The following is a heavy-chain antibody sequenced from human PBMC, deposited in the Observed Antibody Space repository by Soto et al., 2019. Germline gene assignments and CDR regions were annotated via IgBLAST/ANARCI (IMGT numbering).Heavy chain of an antibody. Sequence: EVQLVESGGDLVQPGGSLRLSCAASGFSFSIFWMHWVRQAPGKGLVWVSSINGGGSSADYADSVKGRFTFSRDNAKNTVDLQMNSLRAEDTAVYYCTRGGGYSGYDPFDYWGQGTLVTVSS. D-gene: IGHD5-12*01. V-gene: IGHV3-74*01. J-gene: IGHJ4*02. CDR2: INGGGSSA. CDR1: GFSFSIFW. CDR3: TRGGGYSGYDPFDY.